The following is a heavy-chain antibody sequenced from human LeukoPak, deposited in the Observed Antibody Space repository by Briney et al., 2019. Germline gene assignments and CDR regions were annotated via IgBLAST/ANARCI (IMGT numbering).Heavy chain of an antibody. CDR2: IRYDGSNK. Sequence: GGSLRVSYAASGFTFSGYGMHWVRQAPCKGLQGVAFIRYDGSNKYYADSVKGRFTISRDNSKNTLYLQMNSLRAEDTAVYYCAKTLYCSGGSCYGNSFDYWGQGTLVTVSS. CDR1: GFTFSGYG. CDR3: AKTLYCSGGSCYGNSFDY. J-gene: IGHJ4*02. D-gene: IGHD2-15*01. V-gene: IGHV3-30*02.